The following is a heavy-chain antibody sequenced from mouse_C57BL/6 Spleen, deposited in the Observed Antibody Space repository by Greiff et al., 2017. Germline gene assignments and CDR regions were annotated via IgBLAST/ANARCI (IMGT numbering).Heavy chain of an antibody. CDR2: IDPEDGET. J-gene: IGHJ2*01. CDR3: ASYYGSFPYFDY. Sequence: EVQRVESGAELVKPGASVKLSCTASGFNIKDYYMHWVKQRTEQGLEWIGRIDPEDGETKYAPKFQGKATITADKSSNTAYLQLSSLTSEDTAVYYCASYYGSFPYFDYWGQGTTLTVSS. CDR1: GFNIKDYY. V-gene: IGHV14-2*01. D-gene: IGHD1-1*01.